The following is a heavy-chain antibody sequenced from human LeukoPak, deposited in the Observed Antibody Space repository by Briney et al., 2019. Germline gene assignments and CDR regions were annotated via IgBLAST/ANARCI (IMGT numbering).Heavy chain of an antibody. V-gene: IGHV4-61*01. D-gene: IGHD3-22*01. CDR2: IYYSGST. CDR1: GGSVSSGSYY. J-gene: IGHJ3*02. Sequence: PSETLSLTCTVSGGSVSSGSYYWSWIRQPPGKGLEWIGYIYYSGSTNYNPSLKSRVTISVDTSKNQFSLKLSSVTAADTAVYYCARGSYYYDSSGPSTGAFDIWGQGTTVTVSS. CDR3: ARGSYYYDSSGPSTGAFDI.